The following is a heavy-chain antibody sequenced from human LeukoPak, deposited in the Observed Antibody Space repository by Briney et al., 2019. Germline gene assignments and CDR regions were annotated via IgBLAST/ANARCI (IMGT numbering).Heavy chain of an antibody. CDR1: GGSISSYY. CDR3: AREMVDILTGYSHIDY. CDR2: IYTSGGT. V-gene: IGHV4-4*07. D-gene: IGHD3-9*01. Sequence: SETLPLTCTVSGGSISSYYWSWIRQPAGKGLEWIGRIYTSGGTNYNPSLKSRVTMSVDTSKNQFSLKLSSVTAADTAVYYCAREMVDILTGYSHIDYWGQGTLVTVSS. J-gene: IGHJ4*02.